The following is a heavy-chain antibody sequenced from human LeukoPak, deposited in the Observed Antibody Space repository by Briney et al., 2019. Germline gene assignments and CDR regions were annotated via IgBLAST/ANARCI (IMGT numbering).Heavy chain of an antibody. V-gene: IGHV3-9*01. CDR2: ISWNSGSI. CDR1: GFTFDDYA. J-gene: IGHJ3*02. Sequence: SLRLSCAASGFTFDDYAMHWVRQAPGKGLEWVSGISWNSGSIGYADSVKGRFTISRDNAKNSLYLQMNSLRAEDTALYYCAKGQQAAPYDAFDIWGQGTMVTVSS. CDR3: AKGQQAAPYDAFDI. D-gene: IGHD2-15*01.